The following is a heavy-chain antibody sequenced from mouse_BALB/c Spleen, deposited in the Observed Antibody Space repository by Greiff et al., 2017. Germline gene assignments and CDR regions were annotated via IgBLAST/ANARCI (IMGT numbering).Heavy chain of an antibody. J-gene: IGHJ2*01. CDR2: ISSGGSYT. CDR3: AAITTVVRYFDY. D-gene: IGHD1-1*01. V-gene: IGHV5-6*01. Sequence: EVQLQESGGDLVKPGGSLKLSCAASGFTFSSYGMSWVRQTPDKRLEWVATISSGGSYTYYPDSVKGRFTISRDNAKNTLYLQMSSLKSEDTAMYYCAAITTVVRYFDYWGQGTTLTVSS. CDR1: GFTFSSYG.